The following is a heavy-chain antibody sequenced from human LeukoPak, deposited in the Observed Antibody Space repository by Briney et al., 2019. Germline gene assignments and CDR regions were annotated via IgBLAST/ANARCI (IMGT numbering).Heavy chain of an antibody. CDR3: ATGDETSGWYGY. V-gene: IGHV4-59*08. CDR2: IYYSGSS. CDR1: GGSISNYY. D-gene: IGHD6-19*01. J-gene: IGHJ4*02. Sequence: SETLSLTCTVSGGSISNYYWSWIRQPPGKRLEWIGYIYYSGSSNYTPSLKSRVTISIDTYQNQFSLKLSSVTAADTAVYYCATGDETSGWYGYWGQGTLVIVSS.